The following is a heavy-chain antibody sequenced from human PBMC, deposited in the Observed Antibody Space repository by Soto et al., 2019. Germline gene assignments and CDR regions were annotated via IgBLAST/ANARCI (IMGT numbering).Heavy chain of an antibody. Sequence: AVSITDSVSGGYISCSYWSWIRQSPGKGLEWLGYVYYTGSTNYSPSLRSRVSISVDTSKNEFSLRLSSVTAADTAVYFCARSVAVPGAHIDYWGQGTQVTVSS. CDR1: GGYISCSY. CDR3: ARSVAVPGAHIDY. J-gene: IGHJ4*02. D-gene: IGHD6-19*01. V-gene: IGHV4-59*01. CDR2: VYYTGST.